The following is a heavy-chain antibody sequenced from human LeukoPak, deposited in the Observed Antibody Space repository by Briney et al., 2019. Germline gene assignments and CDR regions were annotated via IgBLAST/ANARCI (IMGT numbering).Heavy chain of an antibody. Sequence: PPETLSLTCTVSGYSISSGYYWGWIRQPPGKGLEWIGSIYHSGSTYYNPSLKSRVTISVDTSKNQFSLKLNSVTAADTAVYYCARVSSVGAFDIWGQGTMVTVSS. CDR2: IYHSGST. V-gene: IGHV4-38-2*02. CDR1: GYSISSGYY. J-gene: IGHJ3*02. CDR3: ARVSSVGAFDI.